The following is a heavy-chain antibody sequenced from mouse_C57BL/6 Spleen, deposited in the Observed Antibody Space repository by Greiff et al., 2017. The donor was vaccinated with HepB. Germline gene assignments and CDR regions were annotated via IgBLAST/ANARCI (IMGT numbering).Heavy chain of an antibody. CDR1: GFNIKNTY. CDR3: ARGPHYYGSSYVYYFDY. J-gene: IGHJ2*01. D-gene: IGHD1-1*01. V-gene: IGHV14-3*01. CDR2: IDPANGNT. Sequence: EVKLVESVAELVRPGASVKLSCTASGFNIKNTYMHWVKQRPEQGLEWIGRIDPANGNTKYAPKFQGKATITADTSSNTAYLQLSSLTSEDTAIYYCARGPHYYGSSYVYYFDYWGQGTTLTVSS.